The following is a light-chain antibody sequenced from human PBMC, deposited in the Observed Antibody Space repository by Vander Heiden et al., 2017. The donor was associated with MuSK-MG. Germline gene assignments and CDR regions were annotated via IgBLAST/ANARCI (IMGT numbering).Light chain of an antibody. Sequence: IQMTQSPSTLSASVGDSVTITCRASQSNGGWLEWYQKKPGKAPKHMISIAFSLESGVSSWCGGSGAATEFTLSISSLQPDHVATYYYHHHNSYFLTFGGGTKVEIK. V-gene: IGKV1-5*01. CDR3: HHHNSYFLT. CDR1: QSNGGW. J-gene: IGKJ4*01. CDR2: IAF.